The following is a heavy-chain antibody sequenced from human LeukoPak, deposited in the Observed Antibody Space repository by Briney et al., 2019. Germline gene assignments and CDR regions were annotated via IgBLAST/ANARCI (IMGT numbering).Heavy chain of an antibody. CDR1: GVSFSGYY. Sequence: SETLSLTCAVYGVSFSGYYWNWIRQPPGKGLEWIGEIHPSGSTNYNPSLKSRVTMSIDTSKNQFSLKLTSVSAADTAVYYCARGADWSKVGYWGQGTLVTVSS. J-gene: IGHJ4*02. CDR2: IHPSGST. D-gene: IGHD3-3*01. CDR3: ARGADWSKVGY. V-gene: IGHV4-34*01.